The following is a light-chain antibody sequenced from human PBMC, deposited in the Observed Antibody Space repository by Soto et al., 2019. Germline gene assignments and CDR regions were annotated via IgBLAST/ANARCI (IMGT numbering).Light chain of an antibody. CDR2: AVS. J-gene: IGLJ2*01. Sequence: QSALTQPASVSGSPRQSITISCTGTSSDIGDHNSVSWYLQQPGKAPKLMIYAVSNRPSGVSNRFSGSKSGNTASLTISGLQAEDEADYYCSSYTTSTTVIFGGGTQLTVL. CDR3: SSYTTSTTVI. CDR1: SSDIGDHNS. V-gene: IGLV2-14*03.